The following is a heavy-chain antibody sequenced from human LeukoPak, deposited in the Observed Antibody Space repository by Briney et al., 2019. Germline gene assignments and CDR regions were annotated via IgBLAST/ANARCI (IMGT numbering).Heavy chain of an antibody. CDR1: GGSISSGSYY. Sequence: ASETLSLTCTVSGGSISSGSYYWSWIRQPAGKGLEWIGRIYTSGSTNYNPSLKSRVTISVDTSKNQFSLKLSSVTAADTAVYYCARGSEYQPLLYPRSYYYYMDVWGKGTTVTVSS. D-gene: IGHD2-2*02. CDR3: ARGSEYQPLLYPRSYYYYMDV. V-gene: IGHV4-61*02. J-gene: IGHJ6*03. CDR2: IYTSGST.